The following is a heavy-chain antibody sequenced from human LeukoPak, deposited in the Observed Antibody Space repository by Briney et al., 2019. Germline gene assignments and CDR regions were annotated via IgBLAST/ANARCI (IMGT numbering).Heavy chain of an antibody. CDR3: ARDSHSVDTATPRGFDP. J-gene: IGHJ5*02. V-gene: IGHV4-59*01. Sequence: SETLSLTCTVSGDSISSYFWSWIRQPPGKGLEWIGYFHDSGSANYNPPLKSRITMSVDTSKNQFSLKLRSVTAADTAVYCCARDSHSVDTATPRGFDPWGQGTLVTVSS. CDR1: GDSISSYF. CDR2: FHDSGSA. D-gene: IGHD2-15*01.